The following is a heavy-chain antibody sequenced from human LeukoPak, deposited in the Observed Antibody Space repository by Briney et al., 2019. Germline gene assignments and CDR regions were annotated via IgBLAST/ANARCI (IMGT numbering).Heavy chain of an antibody. V-gene: IGHV2-5*01. D-gene: IGHD3-10*01. Sequence: SGPTLVKPTQTLTLTCTFSGFSLSTSGVGVGWIRQPPGKALEWLALIYWNDDKRYSPSLKSRLTITKDTSKNQVVLTMTNMDPVDTATYYCAHGAWFGDYDAFDIWGQGTMVTVSS. CDR3: AHGAWFGDYDAFDI. CDR2: IYWNDDK. CDR1: GFSLSTSGVG. J-gene: IGHJ3*02.